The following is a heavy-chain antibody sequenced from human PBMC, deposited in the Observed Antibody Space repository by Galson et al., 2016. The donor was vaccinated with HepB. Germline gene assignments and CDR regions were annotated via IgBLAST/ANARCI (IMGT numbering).Heavy chain of an antibody. V-gene: IGHV4-59*13. CDR1: RGSINSFT. D-gene: IGHD5-24*01. CDR3: ARGKKRTIYLPLDMDV. Sequence: SETLSLTCTVSRGSINSFTWSWIRQPPGKALEWIGYIYYSGNTNYNPSLKSRVTISVDTSKNQFSLKLRSVTAADTAVYYCARGKKRTIYLPLDMDVWGQGTTVIVSS. CDR2: IYYSGNT. J-gene: IGHJ6*02.